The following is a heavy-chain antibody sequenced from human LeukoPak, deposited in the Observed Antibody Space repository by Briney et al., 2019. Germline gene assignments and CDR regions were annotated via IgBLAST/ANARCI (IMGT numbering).Heavy chain of an antibody. CDR1: GFSLSTSGVG. D-gene: IGHD3-3*01. CDR2: IYWDDDN. Sequence: ESGPTLVNPTQTLTLTCTFSGFSLSTSGVGVGWIRHPPGKALEWLALIYWDDDNRYSPSLKSRLTITKDTSKNQVVLTMTNMDPVDTATYYCALHSEVGVVNDYWGQGTLVTVSS. CDR3: ALHSEVGVVNDY. J-gene: IGHJ4*02. V-gene: IGHV2-5*02.